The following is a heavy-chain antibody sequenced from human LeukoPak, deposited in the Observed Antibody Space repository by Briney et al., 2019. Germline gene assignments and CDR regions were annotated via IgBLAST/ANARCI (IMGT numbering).Heavy chain of an antibody. CDR2: IKQDGSEK. J-gene: IGHJ6*02. CDR1: GFTFSRYW. V-gene: IGHV3-7*05. Sequence: GGSLRLSCAAFGFTFSRYWMSWVRQAPGKGLEWVANIKQDGSEKYYVDSVKGRFTVSRDNAKNSVYLEMNCLRAEDTAVYYCARGRDMDVWGQGTTVTVSS. CDR3: ARGRDMDV.